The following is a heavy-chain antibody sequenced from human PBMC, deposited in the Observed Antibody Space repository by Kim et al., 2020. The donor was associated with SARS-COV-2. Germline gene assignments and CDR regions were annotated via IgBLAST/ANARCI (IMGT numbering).Heavy chain of an antibody. Sequence: GGSLRLSCAASGFTFSSYAMSWVRQAPGKGLEWVSAISGSGGSTYYADSVKGRFTISRDNSKNTLYLQMNSLRAEDTAVYYCAKDTLPWSYYGSGSLGYWGQGTLVTVSS. V-gene: IGHV3-23*01. CDR3: AKDTLPWSYYGSGSLGY. CDR1: GFTFSSYA. J-gene: IGHJ4*02. D-gene: IGHD3-10*01. CDR2: ISGSGGST.